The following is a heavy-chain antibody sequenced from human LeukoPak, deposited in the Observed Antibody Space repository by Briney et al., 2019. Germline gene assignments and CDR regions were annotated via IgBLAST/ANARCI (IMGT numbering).Heavy chain of an antibody. Sequence: GGPLTLSCAASGCTFSGYYMSWIRQAPGRGLEWISYVSSSGSSIYSADSVERRFPISRKNDKRSLKLQMNSLTVQDTAVHHCARARPPGGFEYWGQGALVTLSS. J-gene: IGHJ4*02. CDR1: GCTFSGYY. CDR3: ARARPPGGFEY. V-gene: IGHV3-11*04. D-gene: IGHD3-16*01. CDR2: VSSSGSSI.